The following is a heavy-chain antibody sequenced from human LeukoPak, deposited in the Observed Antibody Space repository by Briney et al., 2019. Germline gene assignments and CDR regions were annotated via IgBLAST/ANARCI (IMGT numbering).Heavy chain of an antibody. Sequence: PSETLSLTCTVSGRSISSSSYYWGWIRQPPGKGLEGIGSIDYSGSTYHNPSLKRRVTISVDTSKNQFSLKLSSVAAADTAVYYCARGVLWFGELWGQGTLVTVSS. CDR2: IDYSGST. J-gene: IGHJ4*02. CDR3: ARGVLWFGEL. D-gene: IGHD3-10*01. CDR1: GRSISSSSYY. V-gene: IGHV4-39*07.